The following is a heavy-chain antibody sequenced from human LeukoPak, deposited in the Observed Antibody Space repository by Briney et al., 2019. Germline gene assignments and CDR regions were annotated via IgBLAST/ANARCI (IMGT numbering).Heavy chain of an antibody. CDR3: AKDSDYYGSGSYYSADY. V-gene: IGHV3-30*18. J-gene: IGHJ4*02. D-gene: IGHD3-10*01. Sequence: GRSLRLSCAASGFTFSSYGMHWVRQAPGRGLEWVAVISYDGSNKYYADSVKGRFTISRDNSKNTLYLQMNSLRAEDTAVYYCAKDSDYYGSGSYYSADYWGQGTLVTVSS. CDR1: GFTFSSYG. CDR2: ISYDGSNK.